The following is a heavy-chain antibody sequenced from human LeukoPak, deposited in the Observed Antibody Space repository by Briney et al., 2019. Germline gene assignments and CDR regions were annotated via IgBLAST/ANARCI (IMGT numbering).Heavy chain of an antibody. V-gene: IGHV4-59*11. CDR2: ISDSGST. Sequence: SETLSLTCVVSGGSLSTHHWSWIRQFPGRGLEWIGYISDSGSTNYNPSLKSRVTISVDTSKNQFSLMLSSVTAADTAVYYCARGYDSSAYYPFNYWGQGTLVIVSS. J-gene: IGHJ4*02. CDR1: GGSLSTHH. D-gene: IGHD3-22*01. CDR3: ARGYDSSAYYPFNY.